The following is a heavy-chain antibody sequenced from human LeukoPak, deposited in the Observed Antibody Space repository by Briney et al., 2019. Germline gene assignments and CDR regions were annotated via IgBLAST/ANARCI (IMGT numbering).Heavy chain of an antibody. CDR2: MSSSDDGR. J-gene: IGHJ4*02. V-gene: IGHV3-23*01. Sequence: PGGSLRLSCATSGFSFSSYAMSWVRQAPGKGLEWVSAMSSSDDGRYYAASVRGRFTVSRDNSENMLYLQMNSLRAEDTAVYYCAQDLSYIGLDNWGQGTLVTVSS. CDR1: GFSFSSYA. CDR3: AQDLSYIGLDN. D-gene: IGHD2-15*01.